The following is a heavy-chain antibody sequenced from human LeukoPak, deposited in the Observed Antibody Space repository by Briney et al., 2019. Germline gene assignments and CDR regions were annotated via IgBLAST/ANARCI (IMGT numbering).Heavy chain of an antibody. Sequence: PSETLSLTCTVSGGSISSSSYYWGWIRQPPGKGLEWIGSIYCSGSTYYNPSLKSRVTISVDTSKNQFSLKLSSVTAADTAVYYCARVRDHYYYYYMDVWGKGTTVTISS. CDR1: GGSISSSSYY. CDR2: IYCSGST. CDR3: ARVRDHYYYYYMDV. J-gene: IGHJ6*03. V-gene: IGHV4-39*07.